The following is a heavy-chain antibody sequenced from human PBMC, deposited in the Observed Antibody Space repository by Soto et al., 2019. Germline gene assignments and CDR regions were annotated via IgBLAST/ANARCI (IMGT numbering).Heavy chain of an antibody. CDR1: GYTFISYG. CDR3: ARGGYYDNSWGKLSHYGLDV. D-gene: IGHD3-16*01. CDR2: ISPYNDYT. Sequence: QVQLVHSAAEVKKPGASVKVSCQASGYTFISYGITWVRQAPGQGLEWMGWISPYNDYTIYAQKFQGRLTMTTDTSTRITYMALRGLKSEDTAVYDCARGGYYDNSWGKLSHYGLDVWGQGTSVTVSS. V-gene: IGHV1-18*01. J-gene: IGHJ6*02.